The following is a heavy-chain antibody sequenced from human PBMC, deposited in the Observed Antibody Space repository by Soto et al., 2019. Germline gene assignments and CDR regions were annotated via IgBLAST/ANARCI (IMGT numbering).Heavy chain of an antibody. J-gene: IGHJ6*02. V-gene: IGHV3-23*01. CDR3: AKGVNLEWLFLVYYYYGMDV. D-gene: IGHD3-3*01. Sequence: RVPWTAAECTIISYAGSCVLKTTGKGLEWVSAISGSGGSTYYADSVKGRFTISRDNSKNTLYLQMNSLRAEDTAVYYCAKGVNLEWLFLVYYYYGMDVWGQGTTVTVSS. CDR2: ISGSGGST. CDR1: ECTIISYA.